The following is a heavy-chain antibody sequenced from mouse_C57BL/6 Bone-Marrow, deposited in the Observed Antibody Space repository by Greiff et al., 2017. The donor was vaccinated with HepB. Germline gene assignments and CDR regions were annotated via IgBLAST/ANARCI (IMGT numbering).Heavy chain of an antibody. CDR3: ARRYGTSSWFAY. V-gene: IGHV8-8*01. CDR1: GFSLSTFGMG. D-gene: IGHD1-1*01. J-gene: IGHJ3*01. CDR2: IWWDDDK. Sequence: VKLQESGPGILQPSQTLSLTCSFSGFSLSTFGMGVGWIRQPSGKGLEWLAHIWWDDDKYYNPARKSRLTISKDTSKNQVFLKIANVDTADTATYYCARRYGTSSWFAYWGQGTLVTVSA.